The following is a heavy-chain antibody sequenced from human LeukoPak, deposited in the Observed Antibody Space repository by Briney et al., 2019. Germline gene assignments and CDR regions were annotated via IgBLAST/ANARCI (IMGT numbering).Heavy chain of an antibody. J-gene: IGHJ4*02. CDR1: GFRFSIYS. CDR2: ISSSSSYI. Sequence: GGSLGLSCAASGFRFSIYSMNWVRQAPGKGLEWVSSISSSSSYIYYADSVKGRFTISRDNAKNSLYLQMNSLRAEDTAVYYCAREGAAGYYFDYWGQGTLVTVSS. D-gene: IGHD1-1*01. V-gene: IGHV3-21*01. CDR3: AREGAAGYYFDY.